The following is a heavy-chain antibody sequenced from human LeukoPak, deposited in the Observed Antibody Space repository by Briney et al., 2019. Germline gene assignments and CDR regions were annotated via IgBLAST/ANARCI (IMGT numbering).Heavy chain of an antibody. Sequence: SETLSLTCAVSGGSISSTNWWTWVRQPPGKGLEWIGEIYHSGSTNYNPSPKSRVTISVDKSKNQFSLKLSSVTAADTAVYYCAKKYYYDSRPLDYWGQGTLVTVSS. J-gene: IGHJ4*02. CDR1: GGSISSTNW. CDR3: AKKYYYDSRPLDY. V-gene: IGHV4-4*02. D-gene: IGHD3-22*01. CDR2: IYHSGST.